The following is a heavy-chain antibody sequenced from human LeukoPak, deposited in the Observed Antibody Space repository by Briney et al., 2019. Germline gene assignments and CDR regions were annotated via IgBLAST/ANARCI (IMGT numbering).Heavy chain of an antibody. CDR3: ARDPGGDNAY. CDR2: IFNDGST. V-gene: IGHV3-66*01. D-gene: IGHD4-17*01. Sequence: PGGSLRLSCAASGSTVRSNYMGWVRQAPGKGLEWVSLIFNDGSTYYADSVKARFTISRDNSMDTLYLQMNSLRVEDTAVYYCARDPGGDNAYWGQGTLVTVSS. CDR1: GSTVRSNY. J-gene: IGHJ4*02.